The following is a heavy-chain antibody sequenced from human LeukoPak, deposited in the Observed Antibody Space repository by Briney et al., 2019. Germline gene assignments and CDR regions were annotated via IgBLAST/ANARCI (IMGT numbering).Heavy chain of an antibody. CDR1: GGSFSGYY. CDR3: ARGGRGDGSGSYTFDY. J-gene: IGHJ4*02. V-gene: IGHV4-34*01. CDR2: INHSGST. Sequence: SETLSLTCAVYGGSFSGYYWSWIRQPPGKGLERIGEINHSGSTNYNPSLKSRVTISVDTSKNQFSLKLSSVTAADTAVYYCARGGRGDGSGSYTFDYWGQGTLVTVSS. D-gene: IGHD3-10*01.